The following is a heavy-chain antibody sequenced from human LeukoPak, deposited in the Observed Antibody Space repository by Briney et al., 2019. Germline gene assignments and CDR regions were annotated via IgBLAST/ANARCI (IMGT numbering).Heavy chain of an antibody. Sequence: GGSLRLSCAASGFTLSSYAMNWVRQAPGKGLEWVSVISVSGGGTFYADSVKGRFTISRDNSKNTLYLQMNSLRAEDTAVYYCAKDFVPAAMFAWFDDWGQGTLVTVSS. J-gene: IGHJ4*02. CDR3: AKDFVPAAMFAWFDD. V-gene: IGHV3-23*01. D-gene: IGHD3-10*02. CDR2: ISVSGGGT. CDR1: GFTLSSYA.